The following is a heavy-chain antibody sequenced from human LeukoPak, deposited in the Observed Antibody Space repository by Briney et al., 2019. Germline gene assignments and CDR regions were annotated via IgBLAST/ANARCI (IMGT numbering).Heavy chain of an antibody. CDR3: ARDRGGYCSSTSCYPPYGMDV. D-gene: IGHD2-2*01. J-gene: IGHJ6*02. CDR1: GFTFSSYG. Sequence: GRSLRLSCAASGFTFSSYGMHWVRQAPGKGLEWVAVIWYDGSNKYYADSVKGRFTISRDNSKNTLYLQMNSLRAEDTAVYYCARDRGGYCSSTSCYPPYGMDVWGQGTTVTVSS. V-gene: IGHV3-33*01. CDR2: IWYDGSNK.